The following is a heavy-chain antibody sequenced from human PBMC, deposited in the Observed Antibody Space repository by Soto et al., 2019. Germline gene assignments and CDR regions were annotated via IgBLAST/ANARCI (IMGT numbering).Heavy chain of an antibody. Sequence: EVQVVESGGGLVKPGRSLRLSCVGSGFTFGDYAMTWFRQAPGKGLEWVGFITSKAYGGTAEYAAYIKGRFSISRDDSKSIAYLQMNSLKTEDTAVYYCTSVARDGYGPPFDYGGQGTLVTVSS. J-gene: IGHJ4*02. D-gene: IGHD5-12*01. CDR2: ITSKAYGGTA. V-gene: IGHV3-49*05. CDR1: GFTFGDYA. CDR3: TSVARDGYGPPFDY.